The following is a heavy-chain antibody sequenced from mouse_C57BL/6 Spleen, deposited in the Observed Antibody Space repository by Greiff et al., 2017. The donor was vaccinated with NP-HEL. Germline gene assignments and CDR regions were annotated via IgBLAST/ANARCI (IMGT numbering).Heavy chain of an antibody. CDR3: ARRTRVVARDYFDY. CDR2: INPSNGGT. CDR1: GYTFTSYW. J-gene: IGHJ2*01. V-gene: IGHV1-53*01. Sequence: QVQLQQPGTELVKPGASVKLSCTASGYTFTSYWMHWVQQRPGQGLEWIGYINPSNGGTNYTEKFKSQATLTVDNSSSTAYMQLSSLTSEDAAVYEWARRTRVVARDYFDYWGQGTTLTVSA. D-gene: IGHD1-1*01.